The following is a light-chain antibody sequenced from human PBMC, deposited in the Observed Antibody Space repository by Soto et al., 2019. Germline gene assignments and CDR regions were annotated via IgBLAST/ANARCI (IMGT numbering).Light chain of an antibody. CDR3: QQRSNWPPLT. Sequence: EIVLTQSPATLSLSPGERATLSCRASQSVSSYLAWYHQKPGQAPRLLIYDASNRATGIPARFSGSGSGTDFTLTISSLEPEDFAVYSCQQRSNWPPLTFGGVTKVEIK. CDR2: DAS. CDR1: QSVSSY. J-gene: IGKJ4*01. V-gene: IGKV3-11*01.